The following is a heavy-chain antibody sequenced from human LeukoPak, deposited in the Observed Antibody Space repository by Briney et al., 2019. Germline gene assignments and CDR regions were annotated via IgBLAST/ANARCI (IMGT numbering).Heavy chain of an antibody. V-gene: IGHV3-23*01. CDR2: ISGSGGST. CDR3: AKGTSSTSCLWD. J-gene: IGHJ4*02. Sequence: SGGSLRLSCAASGFTFSSYAMSWVRQAPGKGLEWVSAISGSGGSTYYADSVKGRFTISRDNSKNTLYLQMNSLRAEDTAVYYCAKGTSSTSCLWDWGQGTPVTVSS. D-gene: IGHD2-2*01. CDR1: GFTFSSYA.